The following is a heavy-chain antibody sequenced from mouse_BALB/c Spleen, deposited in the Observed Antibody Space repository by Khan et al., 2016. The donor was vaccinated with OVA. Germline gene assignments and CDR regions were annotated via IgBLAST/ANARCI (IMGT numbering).Heavy chain of an antibody. CDR2: INPSNGRT. CDR3: ARLLINFDY. J-gene: IGHJ2*01. Sequence: VQLQQPGAALVNPGASVNLSCKASGYTLTSYWMHWVKQRPGQGLEWIGEINPSNGRTNYNEKFKSKATLTVDKSSSTAYMQLSSPTSEDAAVYYCARLLINFDYWGQGTTLTVSS. CDR1: GYTLTSYW. D-gene: IGHD2-1*01. V-gene: IGHV1S81*02.